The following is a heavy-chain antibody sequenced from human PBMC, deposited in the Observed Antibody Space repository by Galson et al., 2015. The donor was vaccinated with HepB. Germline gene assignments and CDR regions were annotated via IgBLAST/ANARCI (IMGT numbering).Heavy chain of an antibody. D-gene: IGHD6-19*01. J-gene: IGHJ2*01. V-gene: IGHV1-18*01. CDR3: ARDHPLAVAGDYWYFDL. Sequence: SVKVSCKASGYTFTSYGISWVRQAPGQGLEWMGWISAYNGNTNYAQKLQGRVTMTTDTSTSTAYMELRSLRSDDTAVYYCARDHPLAVAGDYWYFDLWGRGTLVTVSS. CDR2: ISAYNGNT. CDR1: GYTFTSYG.